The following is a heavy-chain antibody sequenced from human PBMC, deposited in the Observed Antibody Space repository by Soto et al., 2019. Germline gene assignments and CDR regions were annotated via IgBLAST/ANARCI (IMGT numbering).Heavy chain of an antibody. CDR2: ISAYNGNT. D-gene: IGHD3-3*01. V-gene: IGHV1-18*04. J-gene: IGHJ4*02. CDR1: GYTFTSYG. CDR3: ARARITIFGVVIISFDY. Sequence: ASVKVSCKASGYTFTSYGISWVRQAPGQGLEWMGWISAYNGNTNYAQKLQGRVTMTTDTSTSTAYMELRSLRSDDTAVYYCARARITIFGVVIISFDYWGQGTLVTGSS.